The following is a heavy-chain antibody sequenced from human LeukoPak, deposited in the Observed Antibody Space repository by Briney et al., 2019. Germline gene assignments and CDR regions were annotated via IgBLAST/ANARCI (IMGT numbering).Heavy chain of an antibody. CDR1: GFTFSNSW. Sequence: GGSLRLSCAASGFTFSNSWMRWFRQAQGQGLEWVASIKDDGSDTYYLESVKGRFTISRDNAKTSLFLQMDGLRADDTAVFFCARHLSRGQNFDYWGQGTLVTVSS. CDR3: ARHLSRGQNFDY. V-gene: IGHV3-7*01. J-gene: IGHJ4*02. CDR2: IKDDGSDT.